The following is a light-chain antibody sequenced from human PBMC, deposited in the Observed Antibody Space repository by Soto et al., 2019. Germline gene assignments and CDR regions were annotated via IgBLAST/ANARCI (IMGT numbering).Light chain of an antibody. V-gene: IGKV1-39*01. Sequence: DMEMTQSPSSLSASVGDRVTITCRASQSISNYLNWYQHKPGKVPKLLIYAASSLQSGVPTRFSGSGSGTDFTLTINSLQPEDLATYYCQQSYGTPLTFGGGNKIEIK. CDR3: QQSYGTPLT. J-gene: IGKJ4*01. CDR2: AAS. CDR1: QSISNY.